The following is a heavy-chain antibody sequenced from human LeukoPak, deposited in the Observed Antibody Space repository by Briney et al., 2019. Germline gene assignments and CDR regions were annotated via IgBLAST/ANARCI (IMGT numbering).Heavy chain of an antibody. J-gene: IGHJ4*02. V-gene: IGHV1-69*05. CDR1: GGTFSSYA. Sequence: GSSVKVSCKASGGTFSSYAISWVRQAPGQGLEWMGGIIPIFGTANYAQKFQGRVTITTDESTSTAYMELSSLRSEDTAVYYCASRLLGYCSSTSCEPAQFDYWGQGTLVTVSS. CDR3: ASRLLGYCSSTSCEPAQFDY. CDR2: IIPIFGTA. D-gene: IGHD2-2*01.